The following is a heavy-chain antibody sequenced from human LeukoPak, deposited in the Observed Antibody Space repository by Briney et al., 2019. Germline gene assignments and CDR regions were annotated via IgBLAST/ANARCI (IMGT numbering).Heavy chain of an antibody. CDR3: ARVHRRYSSRVPPPDY. V-gene: IGHV1-18*01. CDR2: ISAYNGNT. CDR1: GYTFTSYV. J-gene: IGHJ4*02. D-gene: IGHD6-13*01. Sequence: ASVKVSCKASGYTFTSYVINWVRQAPGQGLEWMGWISAYNGNTNYAQKLQGRVTMTTDTSTSTVYMELRSLRSDDTAVYYCARVHRRYSSRVPPPDYWGQGTLVTVSS.